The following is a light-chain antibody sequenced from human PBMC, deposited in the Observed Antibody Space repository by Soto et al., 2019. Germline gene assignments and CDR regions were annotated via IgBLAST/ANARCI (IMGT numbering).Light chain of an antibody. J-gene: IGKJ5*01. CDR3: QRCNNWPPIT. CDR1: QGVGNC. V-gene: IGKV3-11*01. Sequence: EIVLTQSPVTLSLSAGERATLSCRASQGVGNCLAWYQQRPGQAPRPLIYDVSRRAPGIPTRFSGSGSGTDFTLTISSLEPDDVGVNYCQRCNNWPPITFGRGTRLETK. CDR2: DVS.